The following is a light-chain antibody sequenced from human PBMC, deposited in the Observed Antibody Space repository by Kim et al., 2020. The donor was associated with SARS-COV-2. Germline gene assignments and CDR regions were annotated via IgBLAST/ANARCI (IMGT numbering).Light chain of an antibody. CDR3: NSRDSSGNHLV. Sequence: SELTQDPAVSVAFGQTVRITCQGDSLRSYYASWYQQKPGQAPVLVIYGKNNRPSGIPDRFSGSSSGNTASLTITGAQAEDEADYYCNSRDSSGNHLVFGGGTQLTVL. V-gene: IGLV3-19*01. CDR2: GKN. CDR1: SLRSYY. J-gene: IGLJ3*02.